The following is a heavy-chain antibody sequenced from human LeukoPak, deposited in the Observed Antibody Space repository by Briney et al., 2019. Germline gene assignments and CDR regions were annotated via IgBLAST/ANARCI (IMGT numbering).Heavy chain of an antibody. CDR3: ARLSYGDYDYYYYYMDV. CDR1: GGSVSSYY. D-gene: IGHD4-17*01. J-gene: IGHJ6*03. Sequence: SETLSLTCTVSGGSVSSYYWRWIRQPPGKGLEWIGFIYYSGSTNYNPSLKSRVTISVDTSKNQFSLKLSSVTAADTAVYYCARLSYGDYDYYYYYMDVWGKGTTVTVSS. CDR2: IYYSGST. V-gene: IGHV4-59*08.